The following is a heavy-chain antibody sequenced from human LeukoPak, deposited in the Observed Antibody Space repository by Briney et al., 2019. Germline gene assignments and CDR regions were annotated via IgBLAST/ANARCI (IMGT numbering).Heavy chain of an antibody. CDR1: GFTFSRSN. Sequence: GGSLRLSCAASGFTFSRSNMNWVRQAPGKGPEWVSSITTSSSYIYYADSVKGRFTISRDNAKNSLYLQMNSLRAEDTAVYYCAKLPDWGGYYYYMDVWGKGTTVTISS. V-gene: IGHV3-21*01. J-gene: IGHJ6*03. CDR3: AKLPDWGGYYYYMDV. CDR2: ITTSSSYI. D-gene: IGHD7-27*01.